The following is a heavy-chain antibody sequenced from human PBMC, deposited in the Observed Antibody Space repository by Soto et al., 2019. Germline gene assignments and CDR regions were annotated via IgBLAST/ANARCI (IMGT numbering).Heavy chain of an antibody. Sequence: EVQLVESGGGLVQPGGSLRLSCAASGFTFSEYAMSWVRQAPGKGLEWLSLISGTGVPTLYAGSVKGRFSVSRDNSKNTLFLEMPDLRVDETATYYCTKSFCSSISCFFPWVDPWGTGTLVNLSS. CDR1: GFTFSEYA. J-gene: IGHJ5*02. D-gene: IGHD2-2*01. V-gene: IGHV3-23*04. CDR3: TKSFCSSISCFFPWVDP. CDR2: ISGTGVPT.